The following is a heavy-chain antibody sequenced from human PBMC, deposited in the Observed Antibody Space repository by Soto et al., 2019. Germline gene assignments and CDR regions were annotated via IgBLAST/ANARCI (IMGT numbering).Heavy chain of an antibody. D-gene: IGHD2-15*01. CDR3: ARVVSGYFDY. J-gene: IGHJ4*02. CDR1: GGSFSGYY. Sequence: QVQLQQWGAGLLKPSETLSLTCAVYGGSFSGYYWSWIRQPPGKGLEWIGEINHSGSTNYNPSLKSRVTISVDTSKNQFSLKLSSVTAADTAVYYCARVVSGYFDYWGQGTLVTVSS. CDR2: INHSGST. V-gene: IGHV4-34*01.